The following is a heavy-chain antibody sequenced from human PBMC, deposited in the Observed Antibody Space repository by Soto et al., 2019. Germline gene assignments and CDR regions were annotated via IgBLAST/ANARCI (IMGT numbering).Heavy chain of an antibody. D-gene: IGHD3-3*01. Sequence: GGSLRLSCAASGFTFSSYAMSWVRQAPGKGLEWVSAISGSGGSTYYADSVKGRFTISRDNSKNTLYLQMNSLRAEDTAVYYCAKPAKGPLVRFLEWLYYGMDVWGQGTTVTVSS. V-gene: IGHV3-23*01. J-gene: IGHJ6*02. CDR3: AKPAKGPLVRFLEWLYYGMDV. CDR2: ISGSGGST. CDR1: GFTFSSYA.